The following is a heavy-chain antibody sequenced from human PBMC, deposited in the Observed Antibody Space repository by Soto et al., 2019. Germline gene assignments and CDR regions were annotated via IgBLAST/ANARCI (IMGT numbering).Heavy chain of an antibody. CDR3: ARLGFDAFDF. CDR1: GFTFSSYA. D-gene: IGHD6-19*01. CDR2: ISGTGGTT. J-gene: IGHJ3*01. Sequence: EVQLLESGGGLAQPGGSLRLSCAASGFTFSSYAMSWVRQAPGKGLEWVSSISGTGGTTYYTDSVKGRFTFSRDNSKNTVHLQMNSRRAEDTAVYYCARLGFDAFDFWGHGTMVTVSS. V-gene: IGHV3-23*01.